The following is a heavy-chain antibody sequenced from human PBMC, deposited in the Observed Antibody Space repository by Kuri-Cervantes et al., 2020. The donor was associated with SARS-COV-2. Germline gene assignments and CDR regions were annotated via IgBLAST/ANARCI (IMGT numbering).Heavy chain of an antibody. CDR1: GFTFSSYS. Sequence: GESLKISCAASGFTFSSYSMNWVRQAPGKGLEWVSSISSSSSYIYYADSVKGRFTISRDNSKKTVYLQMNSLRPEDTAVYYCAKDREGYGDLDYWGQGTLVTVSS. V-gene: IGHV3-21*01. CDR2: ISSSSSYI. D-gene: IGHD4-17*01. CDR3: AKDREGYGDLDY. J-gene: IGHJ4*02.